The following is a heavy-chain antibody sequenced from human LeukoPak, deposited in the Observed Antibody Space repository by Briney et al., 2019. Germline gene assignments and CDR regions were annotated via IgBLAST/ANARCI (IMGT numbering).Heavy chain of an antibody. J-gene: IGHJ6*02. D-gene: IGHD6-6*01. Sequence: PGGSLRLSCAASGFTFSSYGMHWVRQAPGKGLEWVAVIWYDGSNKYYADSVKGRFTISRDNAKNSLYLQMNSLRAEDTAVYYCARCEYSYYGMDVWGQGTTVTVSS. CDR1: GFTFSSYG. CDR2: IWYDGSNK. CDR3: ARCEYSYYGMDV. V-gene: IGHV3-33*01.